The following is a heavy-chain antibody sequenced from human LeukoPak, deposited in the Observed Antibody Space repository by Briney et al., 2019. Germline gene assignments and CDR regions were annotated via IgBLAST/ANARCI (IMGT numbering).Heavy chain of an antibody. Sequence: SETLSLTCAVYGGSFSAYYWSWIRQPPGKGLEWIGEINHSGSTNYNPSLKSRVTISVDTSKNQFSLKLSSVTAADTAVYYCARGAERGYSGYAPKYYYGMDVWGQGTTVTVSS. CDR3: ARGAERGYSGYAPKYYYGMDV. D-gene: IGHD5-12*01. V-gene: IGHV4-34*01. CDR1: GGSFSAYY. J-gene: IGHJ6*02. CDR2: INHSGST.